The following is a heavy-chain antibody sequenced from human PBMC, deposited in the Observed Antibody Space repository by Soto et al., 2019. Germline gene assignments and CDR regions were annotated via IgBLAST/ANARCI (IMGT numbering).Heavy chain of an antibody. CDR3: AKAKNDYNWDNRPPFDY. CDR1: GFTLRNYA. Sequence: GGSLRLSCDASGFTLRNYAMTWIRQAPGKGLEWVSLISANDVGTYYAESVKTRFTISTDQSRNTVYLQMDSLRADDTAIYYCAKAKNDYNWDNRPPFDYWGQGTLVTVSS. J-gene: IGHJ4*02. V-gene: IGHV3-23*01. D-gene: IGHD1-20*01. CDR2: ISANDVGT.